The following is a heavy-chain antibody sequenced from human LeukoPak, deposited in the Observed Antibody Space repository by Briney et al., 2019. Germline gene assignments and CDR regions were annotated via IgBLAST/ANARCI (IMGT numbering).Heavy chain of an antibody. CDR3: ARGGDYYWEAVPW. V-gene: IGHV3-74*01. D-gene: IGHD4-17*01. CDR2: INSDGSRT. Sequence: TGGSLRLSCAASGFTFSSYWMYWVRQAPGKGLVWVSRINSDGSRTSYADSVKGRFTISRDNAKNTLYLQMNSLRAEDTAVYYCARGGDYYWEAVPWWGQGTLVTVSS. CDR1: GFTFSSYW. J-gene: IGHJ4*02.